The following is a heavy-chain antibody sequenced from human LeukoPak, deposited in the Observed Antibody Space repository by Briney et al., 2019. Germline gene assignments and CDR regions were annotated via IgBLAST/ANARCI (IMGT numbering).Heavy chain of an antibody. CDR3: ARCAYCSGTSCCLGAFDY. D-gene: IGHD2-2*01. J-gene: IGHJ4*02. CDR2: IYTSGST. Sequence: SETLSLTCTVSGGSISSYYWSWIRQPAGKGLEWIGHIYTSGSTNYNPSLKSRATMSVDASKNQFSLKLSSVTAADTAVYYCARCAYCSGTSCCLGAFDYWGQGTLVTVSS. CDR1: GGSISSYY. V-gene: IGHV4-4*07.